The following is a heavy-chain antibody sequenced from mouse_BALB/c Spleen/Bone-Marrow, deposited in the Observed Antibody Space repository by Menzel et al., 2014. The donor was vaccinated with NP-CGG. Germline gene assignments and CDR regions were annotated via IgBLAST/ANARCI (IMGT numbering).Heavy chain of an antibody. Sequence: VQLQESGAELVKPGASVKLSCKASGYTFTNYYMYWVKQRPGQGLEWIGGINPRNGGTNFNEKFKRKATLTVDKSSSTAYMKLNSLTSEDSAVYYCTRFWDEAYWGQGTLVTVSA. CDR3: TRFWDEAY. CDR2: INPRNGGT. V-gene: IGHV1S16*01. D-gene: IGHD4-1*01. CDR1: GYTFTNYY. J-gene: IGHJ3*01.